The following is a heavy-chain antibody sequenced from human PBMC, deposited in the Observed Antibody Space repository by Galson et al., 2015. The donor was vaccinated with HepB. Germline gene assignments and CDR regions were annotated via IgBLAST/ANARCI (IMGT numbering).Heavy chain of an antibody. CDR3: AKGRGPYYDSSGYEAYFDY. CDR2: ISWNSGSI. CDR1: GFSFDDYA. Sequence: LRLSCAASGFSFDDYAMHWVRQAPGKGLEWVSGISWNSGSIGYADSAKGRFTISRDNAKNSLYLQMNSLRAEDTALYYCAKGRGPYYDSSGYEAYFDYWGQGTLVTVSS. D-gene: IGHD3-22*01. V-gene: IGHV3-9*01. J-gene: IGHJ4*02.